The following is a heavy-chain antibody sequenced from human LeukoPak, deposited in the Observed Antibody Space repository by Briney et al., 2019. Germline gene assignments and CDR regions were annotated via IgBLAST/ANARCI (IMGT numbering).Heavy chain of an antibody. V-gene: IGHV5-10-1*01. Sequence: GESLKISCKGSGYSFTSYWISWVRQMPGKGLEWMGRIDPTDSYTNYSPSFQGHVTISVDRSISTAYLQWSSLKASDTAMYYCARHYGRSAYYDSSGYPFDAFDIWGQGTMVTVSS. CDR3: ARHYGRSAYYDSSGYPFDAFDI. CDR1: GYSFTSYW. D-gene: IGHD3-22*01. J-gene: IGHJ3*02. CDR2: IDPTDSYT.